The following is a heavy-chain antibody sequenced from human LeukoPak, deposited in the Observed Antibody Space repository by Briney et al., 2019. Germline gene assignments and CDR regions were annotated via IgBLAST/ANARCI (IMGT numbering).Heavy chain of an antibody. CDR1: GGSISSFY. J-gene: IGHJ4*02. V-gene: IGHV4-59*07. CDR2: IYYDGNT. Sequence: SDTLSLTCTVSGGSISSFYWTWIRQPTGKGLECIGYIYYDGNTNYNPSLKSRVTISVDTSKNQFSLRLSSVTAADTAVYHCARGGWSLDSWGQGTLVTVSS. CDR3: ARGGWSLDS. D-gene: IGHD6-19*01.